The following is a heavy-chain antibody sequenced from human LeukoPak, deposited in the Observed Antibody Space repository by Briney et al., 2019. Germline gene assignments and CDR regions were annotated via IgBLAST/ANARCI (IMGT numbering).Heavy chain of an antibody. V-gene: IGHV1-2*02. D-gene: IGHD3-10*01. J-gene: IGHJ6*03. CDR3: ASGSGGNYYMDV. Sequence: ASVKVSCKASGYTFTDYYMHWVRQAPGQGLEWMGWINPKSGGTNYAQKFQGRVTMTRDTSISTAYMELSRLRSDDTAVYCCASGSGGNYYMDVWGKGTTVTISS. CDR1: GYTFTDYY. CDR2: INPKSGGT.